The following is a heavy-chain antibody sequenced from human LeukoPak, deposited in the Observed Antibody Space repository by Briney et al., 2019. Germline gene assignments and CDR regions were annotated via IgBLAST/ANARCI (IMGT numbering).Heavy chain of an antibody. V-gene: IGHV4-4*02. CDR3: ARDEDQLDLGDYGDYKYFQH. D-gene: IGHD4-17*01. Sequence: SETLSLTCAVSGGSISSSNWWSWVRQPPGKGLEWIGEIYHSGSTNYNPSLKSRVTISVDKAKNQFSLKLSSVTAADTAVYYCARDEDQLDLGDYGDYKYFQHWGQGTLVTVSS. CDR2: IYHSGST. CDR1: GGSISSSNW. J-gene: IGHJ1*01.